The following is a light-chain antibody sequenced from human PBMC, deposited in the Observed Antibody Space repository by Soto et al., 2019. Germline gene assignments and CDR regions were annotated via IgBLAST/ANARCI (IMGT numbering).Light chain of an antibody. CDR2: AAS. CDR3: QQSYSALVA. V-gene: IGKV1-5*01. J-gene: IGKJ1*01. Sequence: DIQMTQSPSTLSASVGDTVTITCRASESIDNWLAWYQQKPGKAPKLLIFAASTLVRGVPSRFSGRGSGTEFTLTISSLQADDYATFYCQQSYSALVAFGQGTKVDIK. CDR1: ESIDNW.